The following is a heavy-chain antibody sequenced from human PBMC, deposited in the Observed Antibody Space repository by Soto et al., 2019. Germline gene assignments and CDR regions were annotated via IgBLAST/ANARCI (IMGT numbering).Heavy chain of an antibody. CDR2: ISSSGSTI. CDR1: GFTFSSYE. Sequence: EVQLVESGGGLVQPGGSLRLSCAASGFTFSSYEMNWVRQAPGKGLEWVSYISSSGSTIYYADSVKGRFTISRDNAKNSLYLQMNSLRAEDTAVYYCARDTHSSSIDYWGQGTLVTVSS. J-gene: IGHJ4*02. CDR3: ARDTHSSSIDY. D-gene: IGHD6-13*01. V-gene: IGHV3-48*03.